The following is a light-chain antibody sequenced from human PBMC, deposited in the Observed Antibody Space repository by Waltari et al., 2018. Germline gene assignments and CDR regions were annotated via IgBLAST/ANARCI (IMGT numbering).Light chain of an antibody. CDR2: DVT. Sequence: QSALTQPAYVSGSPGQSIPISCTGTTSDIGAYNSVSWYQLHPGNVPKLIIYDVTTRPSGVSQRFSGSKSGNTASLTISGLQAEDEADYYCCSYADSRGVFGGGTTLTVL. CDR1: TSDIGAYNS. V-gene: IGLV2-23*02. J-gene: IGLJ2*01. CDR3: CSYADSRGV.